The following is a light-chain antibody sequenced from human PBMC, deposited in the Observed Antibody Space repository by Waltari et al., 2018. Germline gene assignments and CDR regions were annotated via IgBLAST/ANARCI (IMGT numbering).Light chain of an antibody. CDR1: LVLQYSDGNTY. J-gene: IGKJ1*01. CDR2: NAS. CDR3: LQSTYWPPV. V-gene: IGKV2-30*01. Sequence: DVEMTQSPLSLAATLGQPASISCRSDLVLQYSDGNTYVNWFQVRPGQPPRRLIHNASNRDSGVPDRFSGSGSGTDFTLEISRVEADDVGVYYCLQSTYWPPVFGQGTKVEIK.